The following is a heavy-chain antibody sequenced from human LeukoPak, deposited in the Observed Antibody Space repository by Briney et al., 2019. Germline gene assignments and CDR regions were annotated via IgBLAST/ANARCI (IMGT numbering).Heavy chain of an antibody. J-gene: IGHJ3*02. Sequence: ASVKVSCKASGYTFTSYFMHWVRQAPGQGLEWMGIINPSGGSTSYAQKFQGRITMTTDTSTSTVYMELSSLRSEDMAVYYCARDRRGYSGSGSYPTDAYDIWGQGTMVSVSS. V-gene: IGHV1-46*01. CDR3: ARDRRGYSGSGSYPTDAYDI. CDR2: INPSGGST. D-gene: IGHD3-10*01. CDR1: GYTFTSYF.